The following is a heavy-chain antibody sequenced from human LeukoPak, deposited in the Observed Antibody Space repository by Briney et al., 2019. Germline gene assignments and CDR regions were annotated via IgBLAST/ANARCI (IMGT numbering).Heavy chain of an antibody. Sequence: GGSLRLSCAASGFTFSSYGMSWVRQAPGKGLEWVSAISGSGGSTYYADSVKGRFTISRDNSKNTLYLQMNSLRAEDTAVYYCAKDRSGSWYIISAFDIWGQGTMVTVSS. D-gene: IGHD6-13*01. CDR2: ISGSGGST. CDR1: GFTFSSYG. J-gene: IGHJ3*02. CDR3: AKDRSGSWYIISAFDI. V-gene: IGHV3-23*01.